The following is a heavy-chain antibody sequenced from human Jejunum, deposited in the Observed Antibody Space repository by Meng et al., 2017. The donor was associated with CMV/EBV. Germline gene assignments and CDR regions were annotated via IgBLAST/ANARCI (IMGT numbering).Heavy chain of an antibody. CDR1: GFIFSNEA. D-gene: IGHD3-16*01. Sequence: SGFIFSNEAMNWLRLAPGKGLEWVASMNGGRAVSTYYAESVEGRFIISRDISKNMLYLQMNSLRPEDSAVYYCAREGGGVDAFDVWGQGSVVTVSS. J-gene: IGHJ3*01. V-gene: IGHV3-23*01. CDR3: AREGGGVDAFDV. CDR2: MNGGRAVST.